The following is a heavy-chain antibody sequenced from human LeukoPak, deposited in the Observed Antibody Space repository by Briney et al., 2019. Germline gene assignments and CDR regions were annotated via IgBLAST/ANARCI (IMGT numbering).Heavy chain of an antibody. D-gene: IGHD2-2*01. J-gene: IGHJ4*02. CDR1: GFTFDDYA. CDR2: INWNGGST. CDR3: VRLNVYCSSTSCFDY. V-gene: IGHV3-20*04. Sequence: GGSLRLSCAASGFTFDDYAMHWVRQAPGKGLEWVSGINWNGGSTGYADSVKGRFTISRDNAKNSLYLQMNSLRAEDTAVYYCVRLNVYCSSTSCFDYWGQGTLVTVSS.